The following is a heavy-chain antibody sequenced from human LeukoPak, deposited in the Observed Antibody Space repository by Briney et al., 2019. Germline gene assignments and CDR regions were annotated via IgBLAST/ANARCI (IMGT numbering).Heavy chain of an antibody. J-gene: IGHJ6*04. D-gene: IGHD2-2*01. V-gene: IGHV3-21*01. Sequence: PGASLRLSCAASGFTFSSYSMNWVRQAPGKGLEWVSSISSSSSYIYYADSVKGRFTISRDNAKNSLYLQMNSLRAEDTAVYYCARVGLRYCSSTSCTGGMDVWGKGTTVTVSS. CDR3: ARVGLRYCSSTSCTGGMDV. CDR2: ISSSSSYI. CDR1: GFTFSSYS.